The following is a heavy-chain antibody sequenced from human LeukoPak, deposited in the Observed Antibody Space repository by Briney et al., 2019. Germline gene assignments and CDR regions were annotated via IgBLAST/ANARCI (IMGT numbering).Heavy chain of an antibody. CDR3: ARGRYDSSGYYVIYYYYYYGMDV. Sequence: ASVKVSCKASGYTFTSYDINWVRQATGQGLEWMGWMNPNSGNTGYAQKFQGRVTMTRNTSISTAYMELSSLRSEDTAVYYCARGRYDSSGYYVIYYYYYYGMDVWGQGTTVTVSS. CDR2: MNPNSGNT. J-gene: IGHJ6*02. D-gene: IGHD3-22*01. V-gene: IGHV1-8*01. CDR1: GYTFTSYD.